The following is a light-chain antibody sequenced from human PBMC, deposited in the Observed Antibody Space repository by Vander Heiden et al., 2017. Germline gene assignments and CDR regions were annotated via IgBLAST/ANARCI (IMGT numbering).Light chain of an antibody. Sequence: QSVLTQPPSAYVTPGQRVTISCSGSSSNIGRNPVNWYQQLPGTAPKLLIYSNKQRPSGVPDRFSGSKSGTSASLAISGLQSEDEADYYCAALDDSLNGPVFGGGTKLTVL. CDR2: SNK. CDR1: SSNIGRNP. J-gene: IGLJ2*01. V-gene: IGLV1-44*01. CDR3: AALDDSLNGPV.